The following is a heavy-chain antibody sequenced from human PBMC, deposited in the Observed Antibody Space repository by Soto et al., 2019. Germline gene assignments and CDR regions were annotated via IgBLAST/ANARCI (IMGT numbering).Heavy chain of an antibody. J-gene: IGHJ4*02. Sequence: SETLSLPCTVSGGSISSYYWSWIRQPPGKGLEWIAYIYYSGSTNYNPSLKSRVTISVDTSKNQFSLKLSSVTAADTAVYYCAIENWRCLVGGLDYWGQGLLVPVSS. CDR2: IYYSGST. V-gene: IGHV4-59*01. CDR1: GGSISSYY. D-gene: IGHD6-19*01. CDR3: AIENWRCLVGGLDY.